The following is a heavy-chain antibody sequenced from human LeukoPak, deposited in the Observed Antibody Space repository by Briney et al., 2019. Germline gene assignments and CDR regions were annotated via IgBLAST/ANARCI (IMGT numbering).Heavy chain of an antibody. Sequence: PSETLSLTCTVSGGSISSGSYYWSWIRQPPGKGLEWIGYIYYSGSTNYNPSLKSRVTISVDTSKNQFSLKLSSVTAADTAVYYCARDLSGVDAFDIWGQGTMVTVSS. D-gene: IGHD1-26*01. J-gene: IGHJ3*02. CDR2: IYYSGST. V-gene: IGHV4-61*01. CDR3: ARDLSGVDAFDI. CDR1: GGSISSGSYY.